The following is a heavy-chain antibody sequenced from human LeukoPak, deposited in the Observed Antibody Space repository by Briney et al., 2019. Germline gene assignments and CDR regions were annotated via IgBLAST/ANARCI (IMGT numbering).Heavy chain of an antibody. D-gene: IGHD2-21*02. Sequence: ASVRVPCKASGYTFSGYDINWVRQAAGQGLEWMGWLNPNSGNTGYAQKFQGRVTMTRNTSISTAYMELSSLRSEDTAVYYCARTVTAIRINDYWGQGTLVTVSS. CDR2: LNPNSGNT. J-gene: IGHJ4*02. CDR3: ARTVTAIRINDY. CDR1: GYTFSGYD. V-gene: IGHV1-8*02.